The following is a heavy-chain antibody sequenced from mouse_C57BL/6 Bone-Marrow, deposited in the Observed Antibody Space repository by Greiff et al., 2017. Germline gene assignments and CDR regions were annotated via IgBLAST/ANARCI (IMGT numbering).Heavy chain of an antibody. D-gene: IGHD2-5*01. CDR2: IYPGDGDT. V-gene: IGHV1-80*01. CDR1: GYAFSSYW. CDR3: ARPYYSNYLAY. J-gene: IGHJ3*01. Sequence: LVESGAELVKPGASVKISCKASGYAFSSYWMNWVKQRPGKGLEWIGQIYPGDGDTNYNGKFKGKATLTADKSSSTAYMQLSSLTSEDSAVYYCARPYYSNYLAYWGQGTLVTVSA.